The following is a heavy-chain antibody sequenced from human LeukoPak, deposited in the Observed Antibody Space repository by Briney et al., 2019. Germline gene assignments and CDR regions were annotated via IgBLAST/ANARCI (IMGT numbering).Heavy chain of an antibody. CDR1: GYSISSGYY. J-gene: IGHJ4*02. V-gene: IGHV4-38-2*02. CDR3: ARETVGATSFDY. CDR2: IYHSGST. Sequence: PPETLSLTCTVSGYSISSGYYWGWIRQPPGKGLEWIGSIYHSGSTYYNPSLKSRVTISVDTSKNQFSLKLSSVTAADTAVYYCARETVGATSFDYWGQGTLVTVSS. D-gene: IGHD1-26*01.